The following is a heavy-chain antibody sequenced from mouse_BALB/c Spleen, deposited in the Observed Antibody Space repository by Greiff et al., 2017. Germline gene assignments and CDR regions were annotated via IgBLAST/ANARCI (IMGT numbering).Heavy chain of an antibody. D-gene: IGHD2-1*01. V-gene: IGHV7-3*02. CDR2: IRNKANGYTT. CDR3: ARALYGNYFDY. Sequence: EVKLQESGGGLVQPGGSLRLSCATSGFTFTDYYMSWVRQPPGKALEWLGFIRNKANGYTTEYSASVKGRFTISRDNSQSILYLQMNTLRAEDSATYYCARALYGNYFDYWGQGTTLTVSS. CDR1: GFTFTDYY. J-gene: IGHJ2*01.